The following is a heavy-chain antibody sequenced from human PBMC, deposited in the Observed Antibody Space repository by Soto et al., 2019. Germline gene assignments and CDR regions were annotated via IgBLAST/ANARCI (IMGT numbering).Heavy chain of an antibody. CDR3: ARDPDSWFDP. J-gene: IGHJ5*02. CDR2: IYYSGST. Sequence: SETLSLTCTVSGGSISSYYWSWIRQPPGKGLEWIGYIYYSGSTNYNPSLKSRVTISVDTSKNQFSLKLSSVTAADTAVYYCARDPDSWFDPWGQGTLVTVPQ. V-gene: IGHV4-59*01. CDR1: GGSISSYY.